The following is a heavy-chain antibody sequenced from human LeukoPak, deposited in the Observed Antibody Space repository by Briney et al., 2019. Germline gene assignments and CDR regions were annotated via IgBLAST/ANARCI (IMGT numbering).Heavy chain of an antibody. CDR1: GFTVSSSY. CDR2: IYSGGST. V-gene: IGHV3-53*01. CDR3: AKDFGMAARPEPLDY. Sequence: PGGSLRLSCAASGFTVSSSYMSWVRQAPVKGLEWVSVIYSGGSTYSADSVKGRFTISRDNSKNTLYLQMNSLRAEDTAVYYCAKDFGMAARPEPLDYWGQGTLVTVSS. D-gene: IGHD6-6*01. J-gene: IGHJ4*02.